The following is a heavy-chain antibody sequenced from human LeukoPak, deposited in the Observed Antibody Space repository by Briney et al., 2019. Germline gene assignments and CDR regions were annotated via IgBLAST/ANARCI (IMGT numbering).Heavy chain of an antibody. Sequence: GGSLRLSCAASGFTFSSYSMNWARQAPGKGLEWVSSISSSSSYIYYGDSVKGRFTISRDNAKDSLYLQMNGLRAEDTAVYYCARDYCSGGSCYSDYWGQGTLVTVSS. CDR2: ISSSSSYI. CDR3: ARDYCSGGSCYSDY. V-gene: IGHV3-21*01. CDR1: GFTFSSYS. D-gene: IGHD2-15*01. J-gene: IGHJ4*02.